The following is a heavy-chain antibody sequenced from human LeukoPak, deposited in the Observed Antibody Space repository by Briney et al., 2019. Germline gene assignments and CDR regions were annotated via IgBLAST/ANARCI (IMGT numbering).Heavy chain of an antibody. CDR3: ARVSPSGVWDV. J-gene: IGHJ6*02. D-gene: IGHD3-10*01. CDR2: IYTTVSS. V-gene: IGHV4-61*02. CDR1: GGSISGINYY. Sequence: SDTLSLTCTVSGGSISGINYYLTWIRQPAGKGLEWIGRIYTTVSSNYNSSLKSRVTISVDTYNNQFSLKLSSVTAADTAVYYCARVSPSGVWDVWGQGTTVTVSS.